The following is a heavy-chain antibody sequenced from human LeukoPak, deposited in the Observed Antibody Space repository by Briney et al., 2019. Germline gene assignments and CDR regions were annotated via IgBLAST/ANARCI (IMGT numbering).Heavy chain of an antibody. Sequence: GGSLRLSCAASGFTFSSYSMNWVRQAPGKGLEWVSSISSSSSYTYYADSVKGRFTISRDNAKNSLYLQMNSLRAEDTAVYYCARESERYYFDYWGQGTLVTVSS. J-gene: IGHJ4*02. CDR2: ISSSSSYT. CDR1: GFTFSSYS. CDR3: ARESERYYFDY. V-gene: IGHV3-21*01.